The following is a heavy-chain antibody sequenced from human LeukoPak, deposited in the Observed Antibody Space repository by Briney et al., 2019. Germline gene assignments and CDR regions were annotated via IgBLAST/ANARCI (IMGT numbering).Heavy chain of an antibody. D-gene: IGHD3-22*01. V-gene: IGHV1-69*13. CDR3: ARGGTMIVVVSRSYYYYGMDV. CDR2: IIPIFGTA. J-gene: IGHJ6*02. Sequence: SVKVSCKASGGTFITYAISWVRQAPGQGLEWMGGIIPIFGTANYAQKFQGRVTITADESTSTAYMELSSLRSEDTAVYYCARGGTMIVVVSRSYYYYGMDVWGQGTTVTVSS. CDR1: GGTFITYA.